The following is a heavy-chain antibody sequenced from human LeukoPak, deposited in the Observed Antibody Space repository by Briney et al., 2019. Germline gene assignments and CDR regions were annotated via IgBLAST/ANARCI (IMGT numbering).Heavy chain of an antibody. CDR1: GYTFTGYY. J-gene: IGHJ5*02. CDR2: INPNSGGT. Sequence: ASVKVSCKASGYTFTGYYMHWVRQAPGQGLEWMGWINPNSGGTNYAQKFQGRVTMTRDTSISTAYMELSRLRSDDTAVYYCHGVWQLPARDWLDPWGQGTLVTVSS. V-gene: IGHV1-2*02. CDR3: HGVWQLPARDWLDP. D-gene: IGHD6-6*01.